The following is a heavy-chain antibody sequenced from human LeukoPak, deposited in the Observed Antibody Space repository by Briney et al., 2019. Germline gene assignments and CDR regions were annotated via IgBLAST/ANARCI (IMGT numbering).Heavy chain of an antibody. Sequence: WASVKVSCKASGYTLSNYGIRWVRQAPGQGLEWMGSITPHNGEANYAQSLQGRAFMTTDISTNIAFMEISSLRSEDTAVYYCARGGCNMGGQGYGSGLYGSYYYYMDVWGKGTTVTVSS. V-gene: IGHV1-18*01. D-gene: IGHD3-10*01. J-gene: IGHJ6*03. CDR1: GYTLSNYG. CDR2: ITPHNGEA. CDR3: ARGGCNMGGQGYGSGLYGSYYYYMDV.